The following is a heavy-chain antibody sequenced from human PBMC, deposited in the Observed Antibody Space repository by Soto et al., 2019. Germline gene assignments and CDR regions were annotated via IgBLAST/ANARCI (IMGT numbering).Heavy chain of an antibody. CDR1: GFTFNTYS. V-gene: IGHV3-23*01. CDR3: AKQRAGYGSGSDTFYFDF. CDR2: LCGSGSTK. D-gene: IGHD3-10*01. J-gene: IGHJ4*02. Sequence: HPGGSLRLSCEASGFTFNTYSMHWVRQPPGKGLEWVAALCGSGSTKYYADSVRGRFTISRDTSKNTLFLQMNSLRAEDTALYYCAKQRAGYGSGSDTFYFDFWGQGTLVTVSS.